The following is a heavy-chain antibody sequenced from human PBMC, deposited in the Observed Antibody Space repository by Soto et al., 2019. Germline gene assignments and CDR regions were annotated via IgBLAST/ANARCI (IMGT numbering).Heavy chain of an antibody. J-gene: IGHJ4*01. CDR1: GGSVSGYY. CDR3: ARALRYHHETDGVGYYFGS. V-gene: IGHV4-59*02. Sequence: QVQLQESGPGLVKPSETLSLTCSVSGGSVSGYYWSWIRLPPGKGLEWFGDIFSSGSTNYTPSLKSRVTIPLDASNHQCSLRLKSVTAADTALYYCARALRYHHETDGVGYYFGSWGHVTLVTVSS. D-gene: IGHD1-26*01. CDR2: IFSSGST.